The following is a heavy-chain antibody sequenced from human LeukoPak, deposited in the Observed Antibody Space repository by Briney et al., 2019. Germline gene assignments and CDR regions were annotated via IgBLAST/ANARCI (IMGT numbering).Heavy chain of an antibody. CDR1: GGSISSGGYS. CDR2: IYHSGST. CDR3: ARSKPGWQGLYFDY. Sequence: SQTLSLTCAVSGGSISSGGYSWSWIRQPPGKGLEWIGYIYHSGSTYYNPSLKSRVTISVDRSKNQSSLKLSSVTAADTAVYYCARSKPGWQGLYFDYWGQGTLVTVSS. D-gene: IGHD6-19*01. V-gene: IGHV4-30-2*02. J-gene: IGHJ4*02.